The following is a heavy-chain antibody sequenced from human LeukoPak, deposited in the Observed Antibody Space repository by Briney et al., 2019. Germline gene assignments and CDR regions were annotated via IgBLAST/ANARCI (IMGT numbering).Heavy chain of an antibody. CDR2: IRYDGSNK. V-gene: IGHV3-30*02. CDR1: GFTFSSYG. D-gene: IGHD6-19*01. Sequence: GGSLRLSRAASGFTFSSYGMHWVRQAPGKGLEWVAFIRYDGSNKYYADSVKGRFTISRDNSKNTLYLQMNSLRSEDTAVYYCATLAVAPSYLNWFDPWGQGTLVTVSS. J-gene: IGHJ5*02. CDR3: ATLAVAPSYLNWFDP.